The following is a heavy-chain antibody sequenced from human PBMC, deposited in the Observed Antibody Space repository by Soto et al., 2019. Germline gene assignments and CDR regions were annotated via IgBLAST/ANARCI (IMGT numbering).Heavy chain of an antibody. V-gene: IGHV1-2*04. D-gene: IGHD6-19*01. CDR2: INPKSGDR. CDR1: GYTFSDYY. Sequence: QVHLVQSGAEVKRAGASVTVSCKASGYTFSDYYIHWVRQAPGQGLQWMGCINPKSGDRRYAQMFRGWVLMTRDTSISTAYMEVSGLKSDDPAVYFCARGAEVGIDLAAFDQWGQGTLVTVSA. CDR3: ARGAEVGIDLAAFDQ. J-gene: IGHJ4*02.